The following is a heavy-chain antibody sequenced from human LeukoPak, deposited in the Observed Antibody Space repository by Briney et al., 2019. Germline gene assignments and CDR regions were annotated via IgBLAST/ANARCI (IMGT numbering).Heavy chain of an antibody. CDR3: ARAGGVPWYFDY. D-gene: IGHD2-8*02. J-gene: IGHJ4*02. CDR1: GYTFTSYG. CDR2: ISAYNGNT. V-gene: IGHV1-18*01. Sequence: ASVKVSCKASGYTFTSYGISWVRQAPGQGLEWMGWISAYNGNTNYAQKLQGRVTMTTDTSTSTVYMELSSLRSEDTAVYYCARAGGVPWYFDYWGQGTLVTVSS.